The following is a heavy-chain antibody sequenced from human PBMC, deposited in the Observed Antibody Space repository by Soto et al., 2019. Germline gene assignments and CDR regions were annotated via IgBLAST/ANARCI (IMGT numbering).Heavy chain of an antibody. CDR1: GGSFSGYY. V-gene: IGHV4-34*01. CDR2: INHSGST. CDR3: ARNRPSIAARAYYFDY. D-gene: IGHD6-6*01. J-gene: IGHJ4*02. Sequence: SETLSLTCAVYGGSFSGYYWSWIRQPPGKGLEWIGEINHSGSTNYNPSLKSRVTISVDTSKNQFSLKLSSVTAADTAVYYCARNRPSIAARAYYFDYWGQGTLVPVSS.